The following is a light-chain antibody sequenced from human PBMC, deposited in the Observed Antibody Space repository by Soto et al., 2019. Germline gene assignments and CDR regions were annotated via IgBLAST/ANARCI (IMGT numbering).Light chain of an antibody. V-gene: IGLV1-44*01. Sequence: QLVLSQPPSASGTPGQRVTISCSGSSSNIGSNTVNWYHQLPGTAPKVLIYNNNQRPSGVPDRFSGSKSGTSASLAISGLQSEDAADYYCTAWDDSLNAVLFGGGTKLTVL. CDR1: SSNIGSNT. CDR2: NNN. J-gene: IGLJ2*01. CDR3: TAWDDSLNAVL.